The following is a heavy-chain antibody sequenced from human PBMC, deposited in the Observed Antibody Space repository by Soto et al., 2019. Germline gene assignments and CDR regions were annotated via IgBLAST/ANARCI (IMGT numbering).Heavy chain of an antibody. Sequence: ASVKVSCKASGYTFTSYGMHWVRQAPGQRLEWMGWINAGNGNTKYSQKFQGRVTITRDTSASTAYMELSSLRSEDTAVYYCARSRVYYGSGRYFWFAYWGQGTLVTVSS. CDR2: INAGNGNT. J-gene: IGHJ4*02. CDR1: GYTFTSYG. V-gene: IGHV1-3*01. CDR3: ARSRVYYGSGRYFWFAY. D-gene: IGHD3-10*01.